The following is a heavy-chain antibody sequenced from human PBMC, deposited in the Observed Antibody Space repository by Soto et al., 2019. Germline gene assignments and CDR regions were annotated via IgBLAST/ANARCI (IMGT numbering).Heavy chain of an antibody. Sequence: SETLSLTCAVSGGSISSGGYSWSWIRQPPGKGLEWTGYIYYTGSTYYNPSLRSRVTMSLDTSKNQFSLKLSSVTAVDTAVYYCARTGGPIWSGSYIDSWGQGTLVTVSS. CDR3: ARTGGPIWSGSYIDS. CDR1: GGSISSGGYS. CDR2: IYYTGST. D-gene: IGHD3-3*01. V-gene: IGHV4-30-2*01. J-gene: IGHJ4*02.